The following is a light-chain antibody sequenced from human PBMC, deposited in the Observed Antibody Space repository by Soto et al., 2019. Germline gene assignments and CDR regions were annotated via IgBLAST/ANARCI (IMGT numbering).Light chain of an antibody. CDR2: GAS. Sequence: EIVLTQSPDTLSLSPGERATLSCRASQSVSSSSLAWYQQKPGQAPRLLIYGASSRATGIPDRFSGSGSGTDFTLTISRLESADFAVYSCQQYGSSPLTFGGGTKVEIK. CDR1: QSVSSSS. J-gene: IGKJ4*01. V-gene: IGKV3-20*01. CDR3: QQYGSSPLT.